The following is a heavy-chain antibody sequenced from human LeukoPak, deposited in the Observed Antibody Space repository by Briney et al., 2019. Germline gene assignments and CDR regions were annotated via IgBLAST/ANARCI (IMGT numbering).Heavy chain of an antibody. J-gene: IGHJ4*02. CDR2: ISGSGGST. V-gene: IGHV3-23*01. D-gene: IGHD5-18*01. CDR1: GFTFSNYA. Sequence: PGGSLRLSCAASGFTFSNYAVSWVRQAPRKGLEWVSAISGSGGSTYYADSVKGRFTISRDNSKNTLYLQMNSLRAEDTAVYYCAKSYSYGYRDPFDYWGQGTLVTVSS. CDR3: AKSYSYGYRDPFDY.